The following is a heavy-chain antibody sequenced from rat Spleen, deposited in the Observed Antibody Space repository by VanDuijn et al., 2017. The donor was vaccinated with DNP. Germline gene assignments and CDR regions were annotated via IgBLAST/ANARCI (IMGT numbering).Heavy chain of an antibody. Sequence: EVQLVESGGDLVQPGRSLKLSCAASGFTFSNFYMAWVRQAPTKGLEWVASISGGGGNTYYQDSVKGRFTVSRDNAKSTLYLQMDSLRSEDTATYYCARYYYDGSYYYGNFDYWGQGVMVTVSS. CDR2: ISGGGGNT. V-gene: IGHV5-25*01. J-gene: IGHJ2*01. D-gene: IGHD1-12*02. CDR1: GFTFSNFY. CDR3: ARYYYDGSYYYGNFDY.